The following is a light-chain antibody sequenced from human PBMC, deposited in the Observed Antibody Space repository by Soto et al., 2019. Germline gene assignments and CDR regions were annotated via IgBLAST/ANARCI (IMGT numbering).Light chain of an antibody. CDR2: DAS. CDR3: QQFKSYPWT. Sequence: DIQMTQSPSTLSGSVGDRVTITCRASQTISSWLAWYQQKPGEAPKLLIYDASALPRGVPSRFSGSGSGTKFTLTIASLQPEDFATYYCQQFKSYPWTFGQGTKVDIK. V-gene: IGKV1-5*01. CDR1: QTISSW. J-gene: IGKJ1*01.